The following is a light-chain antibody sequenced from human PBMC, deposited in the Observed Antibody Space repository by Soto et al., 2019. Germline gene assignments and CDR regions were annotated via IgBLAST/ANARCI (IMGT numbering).Light chain of an antibody. CDR2: DAS. CDR3: QLRT. Sequence: EIVLTQSPATLSLSLGERATLSCRASQSIGSYLAWYQHKLGQPPRLLIYDASNRATGIPVRFSGSGSGTDFTLTISSLEPEDFAVYYCQLRTFGQGTKLEI. J-gene: IGKJ2*01. V-gene: IGKV3-11*01. CDR1: QSIGSY.